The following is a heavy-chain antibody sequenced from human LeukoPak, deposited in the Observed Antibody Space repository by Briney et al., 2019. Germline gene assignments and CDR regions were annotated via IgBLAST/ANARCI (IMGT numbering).Heavy chain of an antibody. CDR3: ARRLRCSSTSCPDAFDI. V-gene: IGHV4-59*11. J-gene: IGHJ3*02. CDR1: GASFSSHY. D-gene: IGHD2-2*01. CDR2: ISHIWRT. Sequence: PSETLSLTCAVSGASFSSHYWTWIRQSPGTGLEWIGYISHIWRTNYNPSLKSRVTISIDTSKNQFSLKLRSVTAADTAVYYCARRLRCSSTSCPDAFDIWGQGTMVTVSS.